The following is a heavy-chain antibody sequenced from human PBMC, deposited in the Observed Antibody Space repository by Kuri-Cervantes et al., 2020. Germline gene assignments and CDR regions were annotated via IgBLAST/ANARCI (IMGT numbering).Heavy chain of an antibody. D-gene: IGHD2/OR15-2a*01. CDR3: ARGRFDNSNFIDS. CDR1: GSTFSSYG. CDR2: ISPIFGTA. J-gene: IGHJ5*01. V-gene: IGHV1-69*06. Sequence: SVKVSCKDSGSTFSSYGISWVRQAPGQGLEWMGGISPIFGTANYAQKFQGRVTITADNSTSTAYMQLSSLRSEDTAVYYCARGRFDNSNFIDSWGQGTLVTVSS.